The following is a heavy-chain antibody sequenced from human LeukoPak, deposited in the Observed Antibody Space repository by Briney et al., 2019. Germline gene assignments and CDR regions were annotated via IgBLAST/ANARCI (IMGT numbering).Heavy chain of an antibody. V-gene: IGHV4-34*01. CDR1: GGSFSGYY. Sequence: SETLSLTCAVYGGSFSGYYWSWIRQPPGKGLEWIGEINHSGSTNYNPSLKSRVTISVDTSKNQFSLKPSSVTAADTAVYYCASEIGYCSGGSCYHYFDYWGQGTLVTVSS. CDR2: INHSGST. D-gene: IGHD2-15*01. J-gene: IGHJ4*02. CDR3: ASEIGYCSGGSCYHYFDY.